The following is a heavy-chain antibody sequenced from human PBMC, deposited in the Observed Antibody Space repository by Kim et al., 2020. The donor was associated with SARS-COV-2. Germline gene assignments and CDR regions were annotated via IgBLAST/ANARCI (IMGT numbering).Heavy chain of an antibody. CDR1: GFTFSSYS. J-gene: IGHJ6*02. D-gene: IGHD3-9*01. CDR2: ISSSSSTI. V-gene: IGHV3-48*02. CDR3: ARDPKYFDWLLSSYYYYGMDV. Sequence: GGSLRLSCAASGFTFSSYSMNWVRQAPGKGLEWVSYISSSSSTIYYADSVKGRFTISRDNAKNSLYLQMNSLRDEDTAVYYCARDPKYFDWLLSSYYYYGMDVWGQGTTVTVSS.